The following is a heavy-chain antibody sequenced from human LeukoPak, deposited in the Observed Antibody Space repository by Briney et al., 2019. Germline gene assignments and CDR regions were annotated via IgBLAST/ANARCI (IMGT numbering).Heavy chain of an antibody. D-gene: IGHD2-8*01. J-gene: IGHJ4*02. Sequence: GGSLRLSCATSGFPFSDFSMSWVRQAPGKGLEWISTTNSGGTSTYYAESVKGRFTISRDNSKNTLYLQMSSLRVEDTAVYYCAKQSYARTLGEGGPGTLVSVSS. CDR3: AKQSYARTLGE. V-gene: IGHV3-23*01. CDR2: TNSGGTST. CDR1: GFPFSDFS.